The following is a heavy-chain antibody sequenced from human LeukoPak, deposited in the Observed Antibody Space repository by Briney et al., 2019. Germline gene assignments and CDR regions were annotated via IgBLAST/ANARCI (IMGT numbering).Heavy chain of an antibody. Sequence: GGSLRLSCADSGLTISNNWMSWVGQAPGKGLEWVANIKLHGSEQYYMDSVKGRFTISRDNGKNVLYLQMSSLRVEDTAVYYCAKGPKQLLVGSRGYYFDYWGQGTLVTVSS. J-gene: IGHJ4*02. CDR2: IKLHGSEQ. D-gene: IGHD6-19*01. CDR1: GLTISNNW. V-gene: IGHV3-7*03. CDR3: AKGPKQLLVGSRGYYFDY.